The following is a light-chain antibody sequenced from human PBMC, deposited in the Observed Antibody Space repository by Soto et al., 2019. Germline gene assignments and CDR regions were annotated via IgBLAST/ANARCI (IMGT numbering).Light chain of an antibody. CDR2: DVS. V-gene: IGKV1-5*01. Sequence: DIQMTQSPSTLSASVGDRVTITCRASQTLSSWLAWYQQKPEKAPKLLIYDVSSLESGVPSRFSGSGSGTDFARTVSSLQPDEFATYYGQQYNSYSLTVGGGTKVEIK. J-gene: IGKJ4*01. CDR1: QTLSSW. CDR3: QQYNSYSLT.